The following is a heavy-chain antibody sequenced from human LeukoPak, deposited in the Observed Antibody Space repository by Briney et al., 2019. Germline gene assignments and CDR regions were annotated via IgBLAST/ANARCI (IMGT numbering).Heavy chain of an antibody. CDR2: IRSKANSYAT. CDR3: TRPSGSRNWFDP. J-gene: IGHJ5*02. V-gene: IGHV3-73*01. Sequence: HPGGSLRLSCAASGFTFSGSAMHWVRQASGKGLEWVGRIRSKANSYATAYAASVKGRFTISRDDSKNTAYLQMNSLKTEDTAVYYCTRPSGSRNWFDPWGQGTLVTVSS. CDR1: GFTFSGSA. D-gene: IGHD1-14*01.